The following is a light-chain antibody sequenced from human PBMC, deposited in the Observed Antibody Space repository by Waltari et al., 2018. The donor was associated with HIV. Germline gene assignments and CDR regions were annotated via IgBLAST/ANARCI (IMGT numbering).Light chain of an antibody. CDR2: EVS. Sequence: QSDLTQPASVSGSPGQSITISCPGTGSDVGGYNYVSWYQQHPGKAPKLMIYEVSNRPSGVSNRFSGSKSGNTASLTISGLQAEDEADYYCSSYTSSSTSLVFGGGTKLTVL. V-gene: IGLV2-14*01. J-gene: IGLJ2*01. CDR1: GSDVGGYNY. CDR3: SSYTSSSTSLV.